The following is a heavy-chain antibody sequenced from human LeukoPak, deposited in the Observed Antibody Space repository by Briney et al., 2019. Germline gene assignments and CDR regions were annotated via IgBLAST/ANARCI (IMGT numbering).Heavy chain of an antibody. Sequence: PSETLSLTCTVSGGSISSSRNSHSWCWIRQPPGKGLDWIGTLYASGSVYYNPSLNSRGTISVDTSKNHFSLRLPSATAADTAVYYCAGLAQTGIGGRGYAEFWGQGAPVIVSS. D-gene: IGHD2-2*01. V-gene: IGHV4-39*02. CDR2: LYASGSV. J-gene: IGHJ4*02. CDR3: AGLAQTGIGGRGYAEF. CDR1: GGSISSSRNSHS.